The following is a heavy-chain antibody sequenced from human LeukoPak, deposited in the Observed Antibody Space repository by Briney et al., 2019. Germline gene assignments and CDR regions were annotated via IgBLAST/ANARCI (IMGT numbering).Heavy chain of an antibody. D-gene: IGHD2-15*01. CDR1: GFTFSNYA. Sequence: GGSLRLSCAASGFTFSNYAMSWVRQAPGKGLEWVSAISGSGGNTYYADSVKGRFTISRDDSKNTLYLQMNSLRAEDTAVYYCAKAVNGVVARDWFDPWGQGTLVTVSS. CDR2: ISGSGGNT. CDR3: AKAVNGVVARDWFDP. V-gene: IGHV3-23*01. J-gene: IGHJ5*02.